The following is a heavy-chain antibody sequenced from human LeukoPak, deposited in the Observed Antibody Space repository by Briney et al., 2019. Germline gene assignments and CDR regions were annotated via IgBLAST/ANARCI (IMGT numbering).Heavy chain of an antibody. J-gene: IGHJ4*02. D-gene: IGHD3-3*02. CDR3: ARDSMQALTDY. CDR1: GYTFTRYG. CDR2: ISAYNGNT. Sequence: ASVKVSCKASGYTFTRYGIRWVRQAPGQGLEWMGWISAYNGNTNYAQKLQGRVTMTTDTSTSTAYMELRSLRSDDTAVYYCARDSMQALTDYWGQGTLVTVSS. V-gene: IGHV1-18*01.